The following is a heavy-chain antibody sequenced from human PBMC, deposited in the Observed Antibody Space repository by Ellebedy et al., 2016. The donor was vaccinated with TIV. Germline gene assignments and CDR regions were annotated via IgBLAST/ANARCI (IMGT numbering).Heavy chain of an antibody. V-gene: IGHV3-30*03. CDR2: ISYDGSNK. CDR1: GSTFDVYG. Sequence: GGSLRLSCAASGSTFDVYGMHWVRQAPGKGLEWVAVISYDGSNKYYADSVKGRFTISRDNSKNSLYLQMNSLRAEDTAVYYCARRGYSYGYSFDYWGQGTLVTVSA. J-gene: IGHJ4*02. D-gene: IGHD5-18*01. CDR3: ARRGYSYGYSFDY.